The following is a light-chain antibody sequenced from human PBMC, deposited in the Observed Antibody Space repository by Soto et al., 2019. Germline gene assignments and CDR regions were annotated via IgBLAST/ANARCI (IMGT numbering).Light chain of an antibody. CDR3: QQSYSTPLT. J-gene: IGKJ4*01. CDR2: DAT. V-gene: IGKV1-33*01. Sequence: DIQLTQSPSFLSASVGDRVTITYQASQDINNYLNWYQQKPGKAPKLLIFDATNLETGVPSRFSGSGSGTEFTLTISSLQPEDFATYYCQQSYSTPLTFGGGTKVDIK. CDR1: QDINNY.